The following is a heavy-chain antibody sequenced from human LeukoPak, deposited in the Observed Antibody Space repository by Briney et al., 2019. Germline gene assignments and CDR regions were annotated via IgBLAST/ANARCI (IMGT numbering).Heavy chain of an antibody. Sequence: SVKVSCKASGGTFSSYGITWVRQAPGQGLEWMGGIIPMFGTTNYAQNFQGRVTITADESTSTAYMEVSSLRSEDTAMYYCAKGKARAIPATTKAYYYLDVWGTGTTVTVSS. CDR1: GGTFSSYG. J-gene: IGHJ6*03. CDR2: IIPMFGTT. V-gene: IGHV1-69*01. D-gene: IGHD4-11*01. CDR3: AKGKARAIPATTKAYYYLDV.